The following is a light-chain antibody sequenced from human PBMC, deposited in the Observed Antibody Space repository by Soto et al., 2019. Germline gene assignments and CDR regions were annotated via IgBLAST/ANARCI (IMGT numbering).Light chain of an antibody. J-gene: IGKJ1*01. CDR3: QQYDYLVT. CDR1: QTVSSTY. CDR2: GAS. Sequence: IVLTQSPGTLSLSPGETATLSCRASQTVSSTYLARYQHKPGRAPRLLIDGASSRAAGIPDRFSGSGSGTDFTLTISRLEPEDLAVYYCQQYDYLVTFGQGTKVDIK. V-gene: IGKV3-20*01.